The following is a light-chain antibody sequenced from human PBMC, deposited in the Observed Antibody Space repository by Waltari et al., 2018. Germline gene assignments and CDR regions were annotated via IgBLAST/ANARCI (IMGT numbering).Light chain of an antibody. Sequence: EIVMTQSPATLSVSPGERATLSCRASQSVSSNLAWYQQKRGQAPRLLIYGASTRATGIPARFRGSGSGTEFTLTISSLQSEDFAVYYCQQYNDWRTFGQGTKVEIK. J-gene: IGKJ1*01. CDR1: QSVSSN. V-gene: IGKV3-15*01. CDR3: QQYNDWRT. CDR2: GAS.